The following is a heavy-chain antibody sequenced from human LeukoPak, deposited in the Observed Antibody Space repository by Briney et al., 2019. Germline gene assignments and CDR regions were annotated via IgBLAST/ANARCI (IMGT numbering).Heavy chain of an antibody. J-gene: IGHJ4*02. CDR1: GFSFSSYW. V-gene: IGHV3-74*01. Sequence: GGSLGLSCVASGFSFSSYWMYWVRQAPGKGLVVVYRINGDGSTTHYADSVKGRFTISRDNAKNTLYLQMNSLRAEDTAVYYCARAHHNYYGGCYDHWGRGTLVTVSS. D-gene: IGHD4-23*01. CDR3: ARAHHNYYGGCYDH. CDR2: INGDGSTT.